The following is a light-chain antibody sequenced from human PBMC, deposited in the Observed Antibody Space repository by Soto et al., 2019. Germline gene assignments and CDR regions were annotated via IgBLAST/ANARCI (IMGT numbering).Light chain of an antibody. CDR3: QQYNNWPRT. Sequence: IVMTQSPATLSVSPGERATLSCRASQSINTNLAWFQQKPGRAPRLLIFGASTRATDIPARFSGSGSGTEFTLAISSLQSEDFAVYYCQQYNNWPRTFGQGTKVDIK. CDR1: QSINTN. V-gene: IGKV3-15*01. CDR2: GAS. J-gene: IGKJ1*01.